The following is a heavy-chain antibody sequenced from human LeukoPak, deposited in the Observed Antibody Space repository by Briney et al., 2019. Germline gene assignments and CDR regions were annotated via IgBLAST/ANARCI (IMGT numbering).Heavy chain of an antibody. CDR1: GYTFTSYY. CDR3: AKDQSSGYYKTFDY. Sequence: ASVKVSCKASGYTFTSYYMHWVRQAPGQGLEWMGIINPSGGSTSYAQKFQGRVTMTRDMSTSTDYMELSSLRSEDTAVYYCAKDQSSGYYKTFDYWGQGTLVTVSS. V-gene: IGHV1-46*01. CDR2: INPSGGST. D-gene: IGHD3-22*01. J-gene: IGHJ4*02.